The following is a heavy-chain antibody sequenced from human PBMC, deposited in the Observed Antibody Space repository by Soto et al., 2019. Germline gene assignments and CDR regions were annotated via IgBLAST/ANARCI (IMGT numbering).Heavy chain of an antibody. CDR2: LIPMFAAT. Sequence: QVQLAQSGAEMTKPGSSVKVSCRASGGSFRDFAFSWVRQAPGQGLEWMGGLIPMFAATKYAQRLQDRVTITADESTNTVYLALNSLTSEDTASYYCARGAIVAVPAALSSYHDYTNYRFDSWGQGTLVTVSS. D-gene: IGHD2-15*01. V-gene: IGHV1-69*01. CDR3: ARGAIVAVPAALSSYHDYTNYRFDS. CDR1: GGSFRDFA. J-gene: IGHJ4*02.